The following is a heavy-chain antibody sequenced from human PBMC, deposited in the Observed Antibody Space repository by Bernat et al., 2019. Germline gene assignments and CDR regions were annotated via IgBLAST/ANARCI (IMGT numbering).Heavy chain of an antibody. Sequence: QLQLQESGPGLVKPSETLSLTCTVSGGSISSSSYHWGWIRQPPGEGRAWIGSIYYSGSTYYNPSPESRVTISVDTSKNQFSRKLSSVTAADTAVYYCASQQWVGAYYYDGMDVWGQGTTVTVSS. CDR1: GGSISSSSYH. J-gene: IGHJ6*02. CDR3: ASQQWVGAYYYDGMDV. CDR2: IYYSGST. D-gene: IGHD6-19*01. V-gene: IGHV4-39*01.